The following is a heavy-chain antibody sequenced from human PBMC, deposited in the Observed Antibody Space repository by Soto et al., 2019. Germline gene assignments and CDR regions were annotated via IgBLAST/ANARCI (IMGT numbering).Heavy chain of an antibody. J-gene: IGHJ4*02. Sequence: SETLSLTCTVSGGSISSSSYYWGWIRQPPGKGLEWIGSIYYSGSTYYNPSLKSRVTISVDTSKNQFSLKLSSVTAADTAVYYCAGLGSTVTTYLLDYWGQGTLVTVSS. CDR3: AGLGSTVTTYLLDY. D-gene: IGHD4-17*01. V-gene: IGHV4-39*01. CDR1: GGSISSSSYY. CDR2: IYYSGST.